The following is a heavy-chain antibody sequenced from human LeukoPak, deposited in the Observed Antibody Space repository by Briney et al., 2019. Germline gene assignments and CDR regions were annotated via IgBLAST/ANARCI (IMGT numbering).Heavy chain of an antibody. CDR2: IYYSGST. D-gene: IGHD6-19*01. CDR3: AKTVAGYWYFDL. V-gene: IGHV4-59*08. J-gene: IGHJ2*01. Sequence: SETLSLTCTVSGGSISSYYWSWIRQPPGKGLEWIGYIYYSGSTNYNPSLKSRVTISVGPSKNQFSLKLNSVTAADTAVYYCAKTVAGYWYFDLWGRGTLVTVSS. CDR1: GGSISSYY.